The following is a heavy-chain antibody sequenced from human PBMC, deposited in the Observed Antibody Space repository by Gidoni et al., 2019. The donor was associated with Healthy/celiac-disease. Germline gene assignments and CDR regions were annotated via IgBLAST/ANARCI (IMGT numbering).Heavy chain of an antibody. Sequence: EVQLVESGGGLVKPGRSLRLSCTASGFTFGDYAMSWFRQAPGKGLEWVGFIRSKAYGGTTEYAASVKGRFTISRDDSKSIAYLQMNSLKTEDTAVYYCTRDYDYIWGSYNDAFDIWGQGTMVTVSS. CDR3: TRDYDYIWGSYNDAFDI. CDR1: GFTFGDYA. D-gene: IGHD3-16*01. V-gene: IGHV3-49*05. J-gene: IGHJ3*02. CDR2: IRSKAYGGTT.